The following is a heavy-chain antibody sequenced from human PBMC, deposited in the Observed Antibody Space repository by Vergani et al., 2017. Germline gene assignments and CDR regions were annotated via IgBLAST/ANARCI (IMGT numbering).Heavy chain of an antibody. V-gene: IGHV4-39*01. CDR3: ASTSAEVLYYGMDV. CDR1: GGSISSSSYY. CDR2: IYYSGST. J-gene: IGHJ6*02. D-gene: IGHD3-16*01. Sequence: QLQLQESGPGLVKPSETLSLTCTVPGGSISSSSYYWGWIRQPPGKGLEWIGSIYYSGSTYYNPSLKSRVTISVDTSKNQFSLKLSSVTAADTAVYYCASTSAEVLYYGMDVWGQGTTVTVSS.